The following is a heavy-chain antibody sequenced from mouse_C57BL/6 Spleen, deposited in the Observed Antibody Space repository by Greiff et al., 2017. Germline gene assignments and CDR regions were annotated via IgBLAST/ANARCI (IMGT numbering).Heavy chain of an antibody. CDR3: ARADYGYYCDD. CDR1: GYTFTSYW. Sequence: QVQLQQPGAELVRPGSSVKLSCKASGYTFTSYWMHWVKQRPIQGLEWIGNIDPSDSETHYNQKFKDKATLTVDKSSSTAYMQISSLTSEDSAVYYCARADYGYYCDDWGQGTTLTVSS. J-gene: IGHJ2*01. D-gene: IGHD1-1*02. CDR2: IDPSDSET. V-gene: IGHV1-52*01.